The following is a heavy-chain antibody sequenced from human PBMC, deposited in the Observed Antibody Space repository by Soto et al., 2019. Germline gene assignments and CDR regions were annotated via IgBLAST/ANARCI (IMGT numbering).Heavy chain of an antibody. Sequence: QVQLVQSGAEVKKPGSSVKVSCKASGGTFSSYAISWVRQAPGQGLEWMGGVIPIFGTANYAQKFQGRVKVDADESTSTAYMEMSSLRSEDTAMYYCASVTIAARPLLGSYSYGMDVWGQGTTVTVSS. CDR2: VIPIFGTA. J-gene: IGHJ6*02. D-gene: IGHD6-6*01. CDR1: GGTFSSYA. V-gene: IGHV1-69*12. CDR3: ASVTIAARPLLGSYSYGMDV.